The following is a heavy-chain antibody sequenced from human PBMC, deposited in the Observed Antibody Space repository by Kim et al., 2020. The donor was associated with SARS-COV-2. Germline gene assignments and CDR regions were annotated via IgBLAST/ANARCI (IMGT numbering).Heavy chain of an antibody. CDR2: MNPNSGNT. Sequence: ASVKVSCKAAGYTFSNYDINWVRQATGQGLEWLGWMNPNSGNTGSAQKFQDRVTMTRNTSISTAYLELSSLTSEDTAVYYCARVPGGTWVRGVLTFFYFGLDVWGEGTTVTVSS. D-gene: IGHD3-10*01. V-gene: IGHV1-8*01. CDR1: GYTFSNYD. J-gene: IGHJ6*04. CDR3: ARVPGGTWVRGVLTFFYFGLDV.